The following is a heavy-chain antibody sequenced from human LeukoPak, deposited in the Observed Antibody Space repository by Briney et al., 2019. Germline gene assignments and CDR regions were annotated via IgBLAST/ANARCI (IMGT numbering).Heavy chain of an antibody. J-gene: IGHJ6*03. CDR3: ARDVGLRYFDWLTNSYYYYMDV. V-gene: IGHV4-34*01. CDR1: GGSFSGYY. CDR2: INHSGST. Sequence: PSETLSLTCAVYGGSFSGYYWSWIRQPPGKGLEWIGEINHSGSTNYNPSLKSRVTISVDTSKNQFSLKLSSVTAADTAVYYCARDVGLRYFDWLTNSYYYYMDVWGKGTTVTISS. D-gene: IGHD3-9*01.